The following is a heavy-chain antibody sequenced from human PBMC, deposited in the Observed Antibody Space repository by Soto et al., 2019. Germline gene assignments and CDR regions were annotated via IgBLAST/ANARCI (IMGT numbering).Heavy chain of an antibody. J-gene: IGHJ6*02. CDR3: SRPDNNDGMDV. CDR1: GFTFSGSP. D-gene: IGHD1-1*01. V-gene: IGHV3-73*01. Sequence: EVQLVESGGGLVQPGGSLQVSCAASGFTFSGSPIHWVRQASGKGLEWVGRIRSKSQNYATMYAASVKDRFTISRDDSKNTAYLQMNSLRTEDTAVYYCSRPDNNDGMDVWCQGTTVTVSS. CDR2: IRSKSQNYAT.